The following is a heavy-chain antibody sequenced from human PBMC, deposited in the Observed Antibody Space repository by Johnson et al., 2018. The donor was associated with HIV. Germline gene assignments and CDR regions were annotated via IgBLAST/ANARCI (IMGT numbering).Heavy chain of an antibody. CDR2: IYSGGST. J-gene: IGHJ3*02. CDR1: GFTVSSNY. CDR3: ARAINDAFDI. Sequence: VQLVESGGGVVQPGRSLRLSCAASGFTVSSNYMSWVRQAPGKGLEWVSVIYSGGSTYYADSVKGRLTISRDNAKNSLYLQMNSLRAEDTAVYFCARAINDAFDIWGQGTMVTVSP. V-gene: IGHV3-66*01.